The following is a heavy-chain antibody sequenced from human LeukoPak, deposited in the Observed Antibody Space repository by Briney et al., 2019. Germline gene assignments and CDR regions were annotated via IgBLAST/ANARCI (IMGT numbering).Heavy chain of an antibody. Sequence: SVKVSCKASGGTFSSYAISWVRQAPGQGLEWMGGIIPIFGTANYAQKFQGRVTITADESTSTAYMELSSLRSEDTAVYYCAKNYDFWSGTSREGYYGMDVWGQGTTVTVSS. V-gene: IGHV1-69*13. CDR2: IIPIFGTA. CDR3: AKNYDFWSGTSREGYYGMDV. CDR1: GGTFSSYA. D-gene: IGHD3-3*01. J-gene: IGHJ6*02.